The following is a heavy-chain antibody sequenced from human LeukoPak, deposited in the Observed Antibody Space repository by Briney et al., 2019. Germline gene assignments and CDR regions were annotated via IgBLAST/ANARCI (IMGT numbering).Heavy chain of an antibody. CDR1: GFTFSSYE. CDR2: ISSSGSTI. Sequence: PGGSLRLSCPASGFTFSSYEMNWVRQAPGKGLEWVSYISSSGSTIYYADSVKGRFTISRDNAKNSLYLQMNSLRAEDTAVYYCARCSGSYQFDYWGQGTLVTVSS. CDR3: ARCSGSYQFDY. J-gene: IGHJ4*02. D-gene: IGHD1-26*01. V-gene: IGHV3-48*03.